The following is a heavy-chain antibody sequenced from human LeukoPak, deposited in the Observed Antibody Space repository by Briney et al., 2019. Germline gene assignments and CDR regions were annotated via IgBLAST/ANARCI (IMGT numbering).Heavy chain of an antibody. CDR2: IYSSGST. D-gene: IGHD3-22*01. CDR3: ARDLKVGFYYDSSGSYSFDP. V-gene: IGHV4-39*07. Sequence: PSETLSLTCAVSGGSISSYYWGWIRQPPGKGLEWIASIYSSGSTYYNPSLKSRVTISVDTSKNQFSLKLSSVTAADTAVYYCARDLKVGFYYDSSGSYSFDPWGQGILVTVSS. J-gene: IGHJ5*02. CDR1: GGSISSYY.